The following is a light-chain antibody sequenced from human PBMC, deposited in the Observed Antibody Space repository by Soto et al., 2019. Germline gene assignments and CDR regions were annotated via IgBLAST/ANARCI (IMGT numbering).Light chain of an antibody. CDR1: QSLLHSNGYNY. Sequence: DIVMTQSPLSLPVTPGEPASISCRSSQSLLHSNGYNYLDWYLQKPGQSPQLLIYLGSNRASGVPDRFSGSGSGTDFTLKISRVEAEDVGVDYCMQALQTPRTFGQGTKVESK. V-gene: IGKV2-28*01. CDR2: LGS. J-gene: IGKJ1*01. CDR3: MQALQTPRT.